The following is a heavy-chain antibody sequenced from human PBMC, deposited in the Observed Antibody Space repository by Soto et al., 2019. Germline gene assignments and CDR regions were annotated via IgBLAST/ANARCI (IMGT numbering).Heavy chain of an antibody. J-gene: IGHJ6*02. CDR2: ISSDGSEK. CDR1: GFTFSPYY. D-gene: IGHD6-19*01. V-gene: IGHV3-7*01. Sequence: GGSLRLSCAASGFTFSPYYMSWVRQAPGKGLEWVAVISSDGSEKYYVDSVKGRFTISRDNAKNSLYLQMNSLRAEDTAVYYCARTVAGKTHYYYYGMDVWGQGTTVTVSS. CDR3: ARTVAGKTHYYYYGMDV.